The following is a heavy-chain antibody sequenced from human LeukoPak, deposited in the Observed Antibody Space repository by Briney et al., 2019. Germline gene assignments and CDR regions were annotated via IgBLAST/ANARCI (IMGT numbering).Heavy chain of an antibody. V-gene: IGHV3-30*02. CDR2: IRYDGSNK. Sequence: GGSLRLSCAASGFTFSSYGMHWVRQAPGKGLEWVAFIRYDGSNKYYADSVKGRFTISRDNSKNTLYLQMNSLRAEDTAVYYCAKPHNYYDSSGYYDYWGQGTLVTVSS. J-gene: IGHJ4*02. CDR1: GFTFSSYG. D-gene: IGHD3-22*01. CDR3: AKPHNYYDSSGYYDY.